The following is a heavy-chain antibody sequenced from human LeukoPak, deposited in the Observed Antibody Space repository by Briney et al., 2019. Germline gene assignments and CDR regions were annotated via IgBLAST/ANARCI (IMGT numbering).Heavy chain of an antibody. V-gene: IGHV1-2*02. CDR1: GYTFTGYY. CDR2: INPNSGGT. D-gene: IGHD3-22*01. CDR3: ARESYYDSSGYYLY. Sequence: GASVKVSCKASGYTFTGYYMHWVRQAPGQGLEWMGWINPNSGGTNYAQKFQGRVTMTRDTSISTAYMELSRLRSDDTAVYYCARESYYDSSGYYLYWGQGTLVTVSS. J-gene: IGHJ4*02.